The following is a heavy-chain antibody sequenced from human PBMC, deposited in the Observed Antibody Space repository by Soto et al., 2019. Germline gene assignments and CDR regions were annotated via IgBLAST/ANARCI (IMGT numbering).Heavy chain of an antibody. Sequence: QVQLRQSGAEVKKSGASGKVSCKASGDTFTDYYIHWVRQAPGQGLEWMGTVNPSGGHTTYAQHFMGRVTMTRDTSTSTLYMELTSLTSDDTAIYYCARGGHVVVVTAALDYWGQGTLVTVSS. CDR3: ARGGHVVVVTAALDY. J-gene: IGHJ4*02. CDR2: VNPSGGHT. V-gene: IGHV1-46*01. D-gene: IGHD2-21*02. CDR1: GDTFTDYY.